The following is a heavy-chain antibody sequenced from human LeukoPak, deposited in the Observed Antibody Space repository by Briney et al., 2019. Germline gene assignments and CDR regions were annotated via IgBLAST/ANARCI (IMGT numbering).Heavy chain of an antibody. CDR3: AREHIAAAGTSDY. Sequence: PGGSLRLSCAASGFTFSSYAMHWVRQAPGKGLEWVAVISYDGSNKYYADSVKGRFTISRDNSKNTLYLQMNSLRAEDTAVYYCAREHIAAAGTSDYWGQGTLVTVSS. CDR2: ISYDGSNK. J-gene: IGHJ4*02. CDR1: GFTFSSYA. V-gene: IGHV3-30-3*01. D-gene: IGHD6-13*01.